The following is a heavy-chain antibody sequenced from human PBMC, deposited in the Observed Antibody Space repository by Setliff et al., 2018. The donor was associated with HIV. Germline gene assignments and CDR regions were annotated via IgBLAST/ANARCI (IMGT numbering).Heavy chain of an antibody. Sequence: GASVKVSCKASGDTLSIHPISWVRQAPGRGPDWMGGIIPILGIANYAQKFQGRVTITADKSTSTAYMELSSLRSEDTAVYYCALPYCGGGNCWSSASLPPAGWFDPWGQGTLVTVSS. CDR1: GDTLSIHP. V-gene: IGHV1-69*10. D-gene: IGHD2-15*01. J-gene: IGHJ5*02. CDR2: IIPILGIA. CDR3: ALPYCGGGNCWSSASLPPAGWFDP.